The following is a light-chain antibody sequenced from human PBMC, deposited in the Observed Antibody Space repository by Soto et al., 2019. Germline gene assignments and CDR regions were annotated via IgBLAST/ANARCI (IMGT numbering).Light chain of an antibody. Sequence: QSALTQPPSAPETPGQRVTISCSGSSSNIGINTVDWFQQLPGTAPKLLIYNNNQRPSGVPDRFSGSKSGTSASLAISGLQSEDESDYYCAAWDDSLNGYVFGTGTKVTVL. CDR3: AAWDDSLNGYV. CDR1: SSNIGINT. V-gene: IGLV1-44*01. J-gene: IGLJ1*01. CDR2: NNN.